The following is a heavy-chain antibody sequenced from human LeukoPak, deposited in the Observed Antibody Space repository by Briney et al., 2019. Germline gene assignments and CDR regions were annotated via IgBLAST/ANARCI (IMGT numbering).Heavy chain of an antibody. V-gene: IGHV4-59*01. J-gene: IGHJ6*03. Sequence: NPSETLSLTCTVSGGSISSYYWSWIRQPPGKGLEWIGYIYYSGSTNYNPSLKSRVTISADTSKNQFSLKLSSVTAADTAVYYCARVPRSYYYYYYMDVWGKGTTVTVSS. CDR1: GGSISSYY. CDR2: IYYSGST. CDR3: ARVPRSYYYYYYMDV.